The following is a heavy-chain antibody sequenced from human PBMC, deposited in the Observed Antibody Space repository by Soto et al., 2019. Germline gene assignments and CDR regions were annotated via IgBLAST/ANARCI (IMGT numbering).Heavy chain of an antibody. CDR3: ARDRAMTTVSYFDY. V-gene: IGHV3-21*01. Sequence: GGSLRLSCAASGFTFSSYSMNWVRQAPGKGLEWVSSISSSSSYIYYADSVKGRFTISRDNAKNSLYLQMNSLRAEDTAVYYCARDRAMTTVSYFDYWGQGTLVTVSS. CDR2: ISSSSSYI. CDR1: GFTFSSYS. D-gene: IGHD4-17*01. J-gene: IGHJ4*02.